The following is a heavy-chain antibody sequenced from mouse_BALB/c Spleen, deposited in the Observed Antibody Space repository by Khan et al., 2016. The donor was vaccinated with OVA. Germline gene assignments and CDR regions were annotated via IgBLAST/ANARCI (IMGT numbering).Heavy chain of an antibody. V-gene: IGHV3-2*02. CDR3: ARGNYYGYAMDY. CDR1: GYSITSNYA. Sequence: EVQLQESGPGLVKPSQSLSLTCTVTGYSITSNYAWNWIRQLPGNKLEWMGYISYSGSTSYNPSLKSRISITRAPSKNQFFLQLNSVTTEDAATYYCARGNYYGYAMDYWGQGTSVTVSS. D-gene: IGHD1-1*01. J-gene: IGHJ4*01. CDR2: ISYSGST.